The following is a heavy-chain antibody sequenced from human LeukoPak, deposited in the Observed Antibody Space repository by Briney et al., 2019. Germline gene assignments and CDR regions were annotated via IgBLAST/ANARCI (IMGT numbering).Heavy chain of an antibody. CDR3: ARDFELSH. Sequence: GSSLRLSCAASGFTFSIYGMHWVRQAPGKGLEWVALIWYDGSSKHYADSVRGRFTISRDNSKNTLYLQMNSLRAEDMAVYYSARDFELSHGGQGTLVTVPS. V-gene: IGHV3-33*01. J-gene: IGHJ4*02. CDR1: GFTFSIYG. CDR2: IWYDGSSK. D-gene: IGHD3-16*02.